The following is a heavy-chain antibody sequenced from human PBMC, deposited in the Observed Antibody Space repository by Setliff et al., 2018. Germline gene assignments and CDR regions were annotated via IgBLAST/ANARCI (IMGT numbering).Heavy chain of an antibody. CDR1: GYSFSTYA. Sequence: ASVKVSCKASGYSFSTYAMHWVRQAPGQRLEWMGWINGGNGNTKYSQKFQGRITITRDTSASTAYMEMSSLRSEDTAVYHCARDREYCSRTSCYIDYWGQGALVTVS. J-gene: IGHJ4*02. CDR2: INGGNGNT. V-gene: IGHV1-3*01. CDR3: ARDREYCSRTSCYIDY. D-gene: IGHD2-2*02.